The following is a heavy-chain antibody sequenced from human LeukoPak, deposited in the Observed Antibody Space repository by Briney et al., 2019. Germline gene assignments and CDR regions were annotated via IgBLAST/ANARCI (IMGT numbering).Heavy chain of an antibody. Sequence: PGGSLRLSCAASGFTFSSYAMSWVRQAPGKGLEWVSSISGSGGSTYYADSVKGRFTISRDNSKNTLYLQMNSLRVEDTAVYYCARAINWADAFDIWGQGTMVTVSS. J-gene: IGHJ3*02. CDR2: ISGSGGST. CDR1: GFTFSSYA. D-gene: IGHD1-1*01. CDR3: ARAINWADAFDI. V-gene: IGHV3-23*01.